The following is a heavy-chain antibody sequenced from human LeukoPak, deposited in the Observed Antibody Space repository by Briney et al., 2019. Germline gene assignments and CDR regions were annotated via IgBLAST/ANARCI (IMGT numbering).Heavy chain of an antibody. D-gene: IGHD2-15*01. CDR2: ISGSGGST. V-gene: IGHV3-23*01. CDR1: GFTFSSYA. J-gene: IGHJ4*02. CDR3: AKEEVVVVAATPSFDY. Sequence: PGGSLRLSCAASGFTFSSYAMSWVRQAPGKGLEWVSAISGSGGSTYYADSVKGRFTISRDNSKNTLYLQMNSLRAEDTAVYYCAKEEVVVVAATPSFDYWGQGTLVTVSS.